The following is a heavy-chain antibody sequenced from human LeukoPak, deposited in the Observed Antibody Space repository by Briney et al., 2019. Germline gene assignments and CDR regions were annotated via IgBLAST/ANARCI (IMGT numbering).Heavy chain of an antibody. D-gene: IGHD6-19*01. CDR3: ARDYPLGAIAVVLGIDY. J-gene: IGHJ4*02. CDR1: GYTFTSYG. CDR2: ISAYNGNT. Sequence: ALVKVSCEASGYTFTSYGISWVRQAPGQGLEWMGWISAYNGNTNYAQKLQGRVTMTTDTSTSTAYMELRSLRSDDTAVYYCARDYPLGAIAVVLGIDYWGQGTLVTVSS. V-gene: IGHV1-18*01.